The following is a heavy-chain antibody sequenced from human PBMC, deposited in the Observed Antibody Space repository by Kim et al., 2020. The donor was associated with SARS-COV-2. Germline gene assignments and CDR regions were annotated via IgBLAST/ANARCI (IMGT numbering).Heavy chain of an antibody. Sequence: DKHYSKSLKTRLTISKDTTENQVVLTMTNMDPVDTATYYCARGRYYYDFWGQGTLVTVSS. V-gene: IGHV2-70*19. CDR3: ARGRYYYDF. J-gene: IGHJ4*02. CDR2: DK.